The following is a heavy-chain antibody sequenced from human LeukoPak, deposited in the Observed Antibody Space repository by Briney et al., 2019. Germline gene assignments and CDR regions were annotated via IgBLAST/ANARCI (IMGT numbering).Heavy chain of an antibody. CDR3: ARSYYYDSSGYYEPLIHFDY. CDR2: IYWNDDK. V-gene: IGHV2-5*01. D-gene: IGHD3-22*01. CDR1: GFSLSTSGVG. Sequence: SGPTLVKPTQTLTLTCTFSGFSLSTSGVGVGWIRQPPGKALEWLALIYWNDDKRYSPSLKSRLTITKDTSKNQVVLTMTNMDPVDTATYYCARSYYYDSSGYYEPLIHFDYWGQGTLVTVSS. J-gene: IGHJ4*02.